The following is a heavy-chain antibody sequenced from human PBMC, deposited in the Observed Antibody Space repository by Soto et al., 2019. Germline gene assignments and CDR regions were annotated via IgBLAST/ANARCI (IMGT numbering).Heavy chain of an antibody. CDR2: IIPIFGTA. CDR3: ARGGNCSGGSCYSASFDY. V-gene: IGHV1-69*01. J-gene: IGHJ4*02. CDR1: GGTFSSYA. Sequence: QVQLVQSGAEVKKPGSSVKVSCKASGGTFSSYAISWVRQAPGQGLEWMGGIIPIFGTANYAQKFQGRVTITADEATSTAYMELSSVRSEDTAVYYCARGGNCSGGSCYSASFDYWGQGTLVNVSS. D-gene: IGHD2-15*01.